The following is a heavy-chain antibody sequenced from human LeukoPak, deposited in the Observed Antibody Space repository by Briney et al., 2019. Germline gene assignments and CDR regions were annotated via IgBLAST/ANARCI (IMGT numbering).Heavy chain of an antibody. CDR1: GGSISSYY. V-gene: IGHV4-59*01. Sequence: SETLSLTCTVSGGSISSYYWSRIRQPPGKGLEWIGYIYYSGSTNYNPSLKSRVTISVDTSKNQFSLKLSSVTAADTAVYYCARGGEYSSSPVIDYWGQGTLVTVSS. D-gene: IGHD6-6*01. J-gene: IGHJ4*02. CDR3: ARGGEYSSSPVIDY. CDR2: IYYSGST.